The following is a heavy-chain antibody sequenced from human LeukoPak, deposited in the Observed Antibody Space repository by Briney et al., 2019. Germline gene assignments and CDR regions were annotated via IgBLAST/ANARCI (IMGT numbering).Heavy chain of an antibody. Sequence: GGSLRLSCAASGFTFSSYGMHWVRQAPGKGLEWVSYISSSGSTIYYADSVKGRFTISRDNAKNSLYLQMNSLRAEDTAVYYCATGTFAGPFDYWGQGTLVTVSS. D-gene: IGHD6-13*01. CDR3: ATGTFAGPFDY. V-gene: IGHV3-48*04. CDR1: GFTFSSYG. J-gene: IGHJ4*02. CDR2: ISSSGSTI.